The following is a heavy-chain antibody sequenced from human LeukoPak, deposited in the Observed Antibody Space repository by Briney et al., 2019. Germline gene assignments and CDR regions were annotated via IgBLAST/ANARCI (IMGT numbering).Heavy chain of an antibody. V-gene: IGHV3-30*02. Sequence: PGGSLRLSCAASGFTFSNYGMHWARQAPGKGLEWVAFTRYDGSNKYYADSVKGRFTISRDNSKNTLYLQMNSLRLEDTAVYYCAKDSSSSWFGGDSEWGQGTLVTVST. J-gene: IGHJ4*02. CDR3: AKDSSSSWFGGDSE. CDR1: GFTFSNYG. CDR2: TRYDGSNK. D-gene: IGHD6-13*01.